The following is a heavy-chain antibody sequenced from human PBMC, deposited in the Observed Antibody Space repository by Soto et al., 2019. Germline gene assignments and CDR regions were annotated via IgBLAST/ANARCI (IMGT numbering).Heavy chain of an antibody. CDR3: ASPKIAFYNWFDP. J-gene: IGHJ5*02. V-gene: IGHV4-39*01. D-gene: IGHD3-3*02. CDR1: GGSSSSSSYY. CDR2: IYYSGST. Sequence: GTLSLTCTVSGGSSSSSSYYWGWIRQPPGKGLEWIGSIYYSGSTYYNPSLKSRVTISVDTSKNQFSLKLSSVTAADTAVYYCASPKIAFYNWFDPWGQGTLVTVSS.